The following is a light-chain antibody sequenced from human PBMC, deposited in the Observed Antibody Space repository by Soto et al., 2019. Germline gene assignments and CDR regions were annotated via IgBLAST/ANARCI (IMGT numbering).Light chain of an antibody. CDR2: EVN. V-gene: IGLV2-14*01. CDR3: ASFRSGTILV. CDR1: RSDIGDSNF. Sequence: QSVLTQPASVSGSPGQSVTISCTGPRSDIGDSNFISWYQHSPGKAPRLLIYEVNNRPSGVPRRFSGSKAGNTASLTISGLLDDDEADYFCASFRSGTILVFGSGTRSPS. J-gene: IGLJ1*01.